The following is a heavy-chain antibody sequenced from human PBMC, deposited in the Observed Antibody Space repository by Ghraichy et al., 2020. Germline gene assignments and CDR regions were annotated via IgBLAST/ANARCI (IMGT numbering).Heavy chain of an antibody. D-gene: IGHD6-13*01. Sequence: SETLSLTCTVSVGSVGRSRYYWGWIRQSPGKGLEWIGSIYYSGNTYYNPSLKSRVTISVDTSKNQFSLKLTSVTAADTAVYYCARRDSRPGQNFDCWGQGTLVTVSS. CDR2: IYYSGNT. J-gene: IGHJ4*02. V-gene: IGHV4-39*01. CDR1: VGSVGRSRYY. CDR3: ARRDSRPGQNFDC.